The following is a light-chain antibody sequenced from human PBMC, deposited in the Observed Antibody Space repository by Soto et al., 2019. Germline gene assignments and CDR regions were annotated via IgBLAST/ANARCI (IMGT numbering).Light chain of an antibody. J-gene: IGLJ2*01. Sequence: QSVLTQTPSVSGAPGQKITMSCTGSSSNIGAGYVVHWYQQLPGAAHRLLIYADNNRLSGVPDRFSASNSGTSASLAITVLQGEDEAVYYCQSYDSSLSGVIFGAGTQLTVL. CDR3: QSYDSSLSGVI. CDR1: SSNIGAGYV. CDR2: ADN. V-gene: IGLV1-40*01.